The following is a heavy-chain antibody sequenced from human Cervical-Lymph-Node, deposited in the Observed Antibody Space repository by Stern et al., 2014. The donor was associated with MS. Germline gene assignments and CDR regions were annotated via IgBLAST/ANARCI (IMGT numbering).Heavy chain of an antibody. CDR1: GFIVSRHY. V-gene: IGHV3-66*02. CDR3: ARDEGDGAFDI. J-gene: IGHJ3*02. CDR2: IYSDGNT. Sequence: EVQLVESGGGLVQPGGSLRLSCAASGFIVSRHYMSWVRQAPGKGLEWVSVIYSDGNTYYADSVTGRFTISRDKSKNTVYLHMNSLRVEDTAVYYCARDEGDGAFDIWGQGTLVTVSS. D-gene: IGHD3-16*01.